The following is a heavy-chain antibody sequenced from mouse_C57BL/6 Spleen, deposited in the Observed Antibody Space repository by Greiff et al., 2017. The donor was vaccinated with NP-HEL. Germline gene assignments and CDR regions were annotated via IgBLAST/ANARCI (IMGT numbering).Heavy chain of an antibody. CDR2: IDPEDGDT. CDR1: GFNIKDYY. CDR3: TTWNYYYGSSAWFAD. Sequence: DVQLQQSGAELVRPGASVKLSCTASGFNIKDYYMHWVKQRPEQGLEWIGRIDPEDGDTEYAPKFQGKATMTADTSSNTAYLQLSSLTSEDTAVYYCTTWNYYYGSSAWFADWGQGTLVTVSA. D-gene: IGHD1-1*01. V-gene: IGHV14-1*01. J-gene: IGHJ3*01.